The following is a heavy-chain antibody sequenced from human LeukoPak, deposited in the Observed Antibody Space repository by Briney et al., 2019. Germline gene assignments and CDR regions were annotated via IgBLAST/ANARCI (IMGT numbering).Heavy chain of an antibody. V-gene: IGHV3-21*01. CDR3: ARVGGGDY. CDR1: GFTFSSYA. D-gene: IGHD3-10*01. J-gene: IGHJ4*02. Sequence: GGSLRLSCAASGFTFSSYAMSWVRQAPGKGLEWVSFISGGGDDKYYADSVKGRFTISRDNAKNSLYLQMNSLRAEDTAVYYCARVGGGDYWGQGTLVTVSS. CDR2: ISGGGDDK.